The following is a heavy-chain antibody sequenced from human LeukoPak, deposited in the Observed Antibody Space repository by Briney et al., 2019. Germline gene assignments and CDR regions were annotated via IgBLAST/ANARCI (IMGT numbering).Heavy chain of an antibody. J-gene: IGHJ4*02. V-gene: IGHV3-23*01. D-gene: IGHD3-10*01. CDR1: GLTFGNYG. CDR2: IGGSGSTT. Sequence: PGGSLRLSCVASGLTFGNYGMNWVRQAPGKGLEWVSSIGGSGSTTYYADSVRGRFTISRDNFKNSMYLQMSSLRAEDTAIYYCAEVESSYCRIWGQGTLVTVSS. CDR3: AEVESSYCRI.